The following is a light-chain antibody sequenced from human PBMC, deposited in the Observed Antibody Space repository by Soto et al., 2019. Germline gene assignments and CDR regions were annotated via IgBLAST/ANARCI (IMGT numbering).Light chain of an antibody. CDR2: GTS. Sequence: DIQLTQFPSFLSASVGDTVTTTCRASQDISSYLAWYQQKPGKAPKFLIYGTSSLQSGVPPRFSGSGSGTDFTLSISSLQSEDFATYFCQQSYNAPQTFGQGTKVDI. CDR1: QDISSY. CDR3: QQSYNAPQT. J-gene: IGKJ1*01. V-gene: IGKV1-39*01.